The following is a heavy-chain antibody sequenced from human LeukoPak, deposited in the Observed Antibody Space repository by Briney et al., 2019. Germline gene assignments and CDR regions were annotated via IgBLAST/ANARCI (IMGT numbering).Heavy chain of an antibody. Sequence: GASVKVSCKASGGTFSSYAISWVRQAPGQGLEWMGGIIPIFGTANYAQKFQGRVTITADESTSTAYMELSSLRSEDTAVYYCARGIGYSGYDDRPGDFDYWGQGTLSPSPQ. CDR1: GGTFSSYA. CDR2: IIPIFGTA. CDR3: ARGIGYSGYDDRPGDFDY. D-gene: IGHD5-12*01. J-gene: IGHJ4*02. V-gene: IGHV1-69*13.